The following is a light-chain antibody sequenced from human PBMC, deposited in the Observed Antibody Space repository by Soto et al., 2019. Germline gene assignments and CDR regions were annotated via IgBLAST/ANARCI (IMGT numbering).Light chain of an antibody. CDR2: GAS. CDR3: RQANSFPYT. CDR1: QAINSW. J-gene: IGKJ2*01. V-gene: IGKV1D-12*01. Sequence: DIQMTQSPSSVSASVGDRVTITCRASQAINSWLAWYQQKPGQAPKLLIYGASSLQSGVPSRFSGSESGTDFTLAISSLQPEDFATYYCRQANSFPYTFGQGTKLEIK.